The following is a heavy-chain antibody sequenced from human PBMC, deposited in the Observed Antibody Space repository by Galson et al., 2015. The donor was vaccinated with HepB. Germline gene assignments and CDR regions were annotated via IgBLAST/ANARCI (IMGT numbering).Heavy chain of an antibody. CDR3: ARDNNYYDSSGYYYVAYGMDV. CDR1: GFTFSSYA. J-gene: IGHJ6*02. D-gene: IGHD3-22*01. CDR2: ISYDGSNK. V-gene: IGHV3-30*04. Sequence: SLRLSCAASGFTFSSYAMHWVRQAPGKGLEWVAVISYDGSNKYYADSVKGRFTISRDNSKNTLYLQMNSLRAEDTAVYYCARDNNYYDSSGYYYVAYGMDVWGQGTTVTVSS.